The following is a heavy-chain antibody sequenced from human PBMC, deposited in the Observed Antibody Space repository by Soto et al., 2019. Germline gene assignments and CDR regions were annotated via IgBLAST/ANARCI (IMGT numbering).Heavy chain of an antibody. V-gene: IGHV5-10-1*01. J-gene: IGHJ6*02. CDR1: GYSFTSYW. CDR3: ARHGPSSSWSYYYYYGMDV. CDR2: IDPSDSYT. D-gene: IGHD6-13*01. Sequence: PGESLKISCKGSGYSFTSYWISWVRQMPGKGLEWMGRIDPSDSYTYYNPSLKSRVTISVDTSKNQFSLKLSSVTAADTAVYYCARHGPSSSWSYYYYYGMDVWGQGTTVTVSS.